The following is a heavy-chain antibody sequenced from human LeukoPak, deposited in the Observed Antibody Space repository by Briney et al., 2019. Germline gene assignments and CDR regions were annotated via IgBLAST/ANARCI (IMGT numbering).Heavy chain of an antibody. V-gene: IGHV4-59*01. CDR2: IYYSGST. Sequence: SETLSLTCTVSGGSISSYYWSWIRQPPGKGLEWIGYIYYSGSTNYNPSLKSRVTISVDTSKNQFSLKLSSVTAADAAVYYCARDTPGGFQHWGQGALVTVSS. D-gene: IGHD2-15*01. J-gene: IGHJ1*01. CDR3: ARDTPGGFQH. CDR1: GGSISSYY.